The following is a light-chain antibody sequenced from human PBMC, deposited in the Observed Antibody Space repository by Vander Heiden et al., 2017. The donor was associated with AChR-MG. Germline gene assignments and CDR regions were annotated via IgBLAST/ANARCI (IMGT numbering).Light chain of an antibody. V-gene: IGLV4-60*03. Sequence: QPVLTQSSPALPSLVSSVKLTCTLGSGHSSYVIAWHQQQPGKAPRYLMKLEGSGSYNKGSGVPDRFSGSSSEADRYLTIANLQSEDEADYYCETWDSNSWVFGGGTKLTVL. J-gene: IGLJ3*02. CDR2: LEGSGSY. CDR3: ETWDSNSWV. CDR1: SGHSSYV.